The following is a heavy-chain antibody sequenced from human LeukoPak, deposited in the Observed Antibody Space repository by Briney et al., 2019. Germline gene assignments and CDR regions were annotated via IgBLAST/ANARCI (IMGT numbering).Heavy chain of an antibody. V-gene: IGHV4-34*01. CDR3: ARDLNIFPTVTTRDWFDP. CDR2: INHSGST. J-gene: IGHJ5*02. D-gene: IGHD4-17*01. Sequence: PSETLSLTCAVYGGSFSGYYWSWIRQPPGKGLEWIGEINHSGSTNYNPSLKSRVTISVDTSKNQFSLKLSSVTAADTAVYYCARDLNIFPTVTTRDWFDPWGQGTLVTVSS. CDR1: GGSFSGYY.